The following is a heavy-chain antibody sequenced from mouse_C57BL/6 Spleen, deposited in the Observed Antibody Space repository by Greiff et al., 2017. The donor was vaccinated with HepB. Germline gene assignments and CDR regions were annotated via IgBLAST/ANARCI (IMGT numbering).Heavy chain of an antibody. CDR1: GFTFSDYG. V-gene: IGHV5-17*01. D-gene: IGHD1-1*01. Sequence: EVKVVESGGGLVKPGGSLKLSCAASGFTFSDYGMHWVRQAPEKGLEWVAYISSGSSTIYYADTVKGRFTISRDNAKNTLSLQMTSLRSEDTAMYYCARGKYYYGSSYEWYFDVWGTGTTVTVSS. J-gene: IGHJ1*03. CDR2: ISSGSSTI. CDR3: ARGKYYYGSSYEWYFDV.